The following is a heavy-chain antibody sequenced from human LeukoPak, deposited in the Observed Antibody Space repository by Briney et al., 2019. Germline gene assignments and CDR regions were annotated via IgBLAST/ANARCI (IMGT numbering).Heavy chain of an antibody. Sequence: GGSLRLSCAASGFTFSSYGMHWVRQAPGKGLEWVAVIWYDGSNKYYADSVKGRFTISRDNSKNTLYLQMNSLRAEDTAVYYCARDWGVDTAMANFDYWGQGTLVTVSS. J-gene: IGHJ4*02. CDR1: GFTFSSYG. CDR3: ARDWGVDTAMANFDY. D-gene: IGHD5-18*01. V-gene: IGHV3-33*01. CDR2: IWYDGSNK.